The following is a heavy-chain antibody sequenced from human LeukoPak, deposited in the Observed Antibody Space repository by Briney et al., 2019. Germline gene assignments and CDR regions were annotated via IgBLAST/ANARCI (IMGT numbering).Heavy chain of an antibody. Sequence: GGSLRLSCAASGFTFSSYEMNWVRQAPGKGLEWVSYISSSGSTIYYADSVKGRFTISRDNAKNSLYLQMNSLRAEDTAVYYCARALGYSGYEGFDYWGQGTLVTVSS. CDR1: GFTFSSYE. V-gene: IGHV3-48*03. J-gene: IGHJ4*02. CDR2: ISSSGSTI. CDR3: ARALGYSGYEGFDY. D-gene: IGHD5-12*01.